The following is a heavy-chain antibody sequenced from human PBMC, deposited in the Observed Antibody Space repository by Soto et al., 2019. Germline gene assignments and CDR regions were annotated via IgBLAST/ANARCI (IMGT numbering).Heavy chain of an antibody. CDR2: IYYSGST. J-gene: IGHJ4*02. CDR1: GGSISSYY. Sequence: SETLSLTCTVSGGSISSYYWSWIRQPPGKGLEWIGYIYYSGSTYYNPSLKSRVTISVDTSKNQFSLKLSSVTAADTAVYYCARHLSSSGYSTFSDYWGQGTLVTVSS. V-gene: IGHV4-59*08. CDR3: ARHLSSSGYSTFSDY. D-gene: IGHD3-22*01.